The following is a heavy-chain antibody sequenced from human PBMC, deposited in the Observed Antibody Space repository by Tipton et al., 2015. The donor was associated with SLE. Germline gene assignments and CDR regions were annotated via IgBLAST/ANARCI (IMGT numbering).Heavy chain of an antibody. CDR2: INHSGST. CDR1: GGSFSGYY. D-gene: IGHD3-3*01. J-gene: IGHJ6*02. Sequence: GSLRLSCAVYGGSFSGYYWSWIRQPPGKGLEWIGEINHSGSTNYNPSLKSRVTISVDTSKNQFSLKLSSVTAADTAVYYCARRAFWSGSGVWGQGTTVTVSS. CDR3: ARRAFWSGSGV. V-gene: IGHV4-34*01.